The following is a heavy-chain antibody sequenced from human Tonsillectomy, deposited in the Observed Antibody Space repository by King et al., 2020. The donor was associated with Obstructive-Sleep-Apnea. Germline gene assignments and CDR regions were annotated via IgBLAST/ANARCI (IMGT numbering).Heavy chain of an antibody. CDR1: GYIFTSYW. J-gene: IGHJ4*02. CDR3: ARPILDGYCSGGSCYSFDY. CDR2: IYPGDSDT. V-gene: IGHV5-51*01. Sequence: EGQLVQSGAEVKKPGESLKISCKGSGYIFTSYWIGWVRQMPGKGLEWMGIIYPGDSDTRYSPSFQGQVTISADKSISTAYLQWSSLKASDTAMYYCARPILDGYCSGGSCYSFDYWGQGTLVTVSS. D-gene: IGHD2-15*01.